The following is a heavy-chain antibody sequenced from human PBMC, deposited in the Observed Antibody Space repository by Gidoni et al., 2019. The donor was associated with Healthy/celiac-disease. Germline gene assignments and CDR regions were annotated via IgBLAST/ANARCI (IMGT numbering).Heavy chain of an antibody. CDR2: ISGSGGST. Sequence: EVQLLESGGGLVQPGGSLRLSCAASGFPFSSYAMSWVRQAPGKGVGWVSAISGSGGSTYYADSVQGRFTISRDNSKNTLYLQMNSLRAEDTAVYYCAKDRYDAPGGYFDYWGQGTLVTVSS. V-gene: IGHV3-23*01. CDR1: GFPFSSYA. D-gene: IGHD2-2*01. CDR3: AKDRYDAPGGYFDY. J-gene: IGHJ4*02.